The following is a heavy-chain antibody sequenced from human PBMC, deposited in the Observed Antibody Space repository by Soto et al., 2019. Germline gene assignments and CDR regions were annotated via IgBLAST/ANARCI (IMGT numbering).Heavy chain of an antibody. CDR2: ISYDGSNK. Sequence: GGSLRLSCAASGFTFSSYAMHWVRQAPGKGLEWVAVISYDGSNKYYADSVKGRFTISRDNSKNTLYLQMNSLRAEDTAVYYYARDTYYYDSSGYYYALYYYGMDVWGQGTTVTASS. CDR3: ARDTYYYDSSGYYYALYYYGMDV. D-gene: IGHD3-22*01. V-gene: IGHV3-30-3*01. CDR1: GFTFSSYA. J-gene: IGHJ6*02.